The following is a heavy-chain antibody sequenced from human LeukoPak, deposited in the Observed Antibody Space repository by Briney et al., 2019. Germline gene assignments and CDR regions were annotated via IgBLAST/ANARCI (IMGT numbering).Heavy chain of an antibody. CDR2: IYYSGST. D-gene: IGHD3-10*01. CDR3: ATITMVRGVYY. Sequence: TETLSLTCTVSGGSISSYYWSWIRQPPGKGLEWIGYIYYSGSTNYNPSLKSRVTISVDTSKNQFSLKLSSVTAADTAVYYCATITMVRGVYYWGQGTLVTVSS. J-gene: IGHJ4*02. V-gene: IGHV4-59*01. CDR1: GGSISSYY.